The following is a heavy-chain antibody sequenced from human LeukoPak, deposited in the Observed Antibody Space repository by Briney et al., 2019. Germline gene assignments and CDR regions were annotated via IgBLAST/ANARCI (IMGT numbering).Heavy chain of an antibody. Sequence: SVKVSCKASGGTFSSYAISWVRQAPGQGLEWMGRIIPIFGTANYAQKFQGRVTITTDESTSTAYMELSSLRSEDTAVYYCARAGIAARPPYYYYYYMDVWGKGTTVTVSS. J-gene: IGHJ6*03. CDR2: IIPIFGTA. CDR3: ARAGIAARPPYYYYYYMDV. CDR1: GGTFSSYA. D-gene: IGHD6-6*01. V-gene: IGHV1-69*05.